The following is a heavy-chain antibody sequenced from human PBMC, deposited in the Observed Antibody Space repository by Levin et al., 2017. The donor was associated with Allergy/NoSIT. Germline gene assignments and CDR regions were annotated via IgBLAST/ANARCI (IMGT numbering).Heavy chain of an antibody. CDR3: AREGGLGSFGELSPYFDY. J-gene: IGHJ4*02. V-gene: IGHV1-2*02. D-gene: IGHD3-16*02. CDR1: GYTFTGYY. CDR2: INPNSGGT. Sequence: GESLKISCKASGYTFTGYYMHWVRQAPGQGLEWMGWINPNSGGTNYAQKFQGRVTMTRDTSISTAYMELSRLRSDDTAVYYCAREGGLGSFGELSPYFDYWGQGTLVTVSS.